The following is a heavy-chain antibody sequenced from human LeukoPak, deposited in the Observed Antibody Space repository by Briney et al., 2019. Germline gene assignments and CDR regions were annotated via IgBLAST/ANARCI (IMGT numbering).Heavy chain of an antibody. J-gene: IGHJ4*02. D-gene: IGHD6-13*01. Sequence: SETLSLTCAVYGGSFSGYYWSWIRQPPGKGLGWIGEINHSGSTNYNPSLKSRVTISVDTSKNQFSLKLSSVTAADTAVYYCARGGLHYLAEAGSYVYWGQGTLVTVSS. CDR3: ARGGLHYLAEAGSYVY. CDR2: INHSGST. CDR1: GGSFSGYY. V-gene: IGHV4-34*01.